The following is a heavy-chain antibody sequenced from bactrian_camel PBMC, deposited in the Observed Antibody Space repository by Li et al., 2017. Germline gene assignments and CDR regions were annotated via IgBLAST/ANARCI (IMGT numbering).Heavy chain of an antibody. CDR2: INGGGTS. Sequence: QLVESGGGSVQAGGSLRLSCKFSGVSITTGYCVGWFRQAPGKEREGVANINGGGTSTYVESVKGRFTISRDNAKNTLYLQLNSLKTEDTAMYYCASGNADSASWWGAHNYMGQGTQVTVS. J-gene: IGHJ4*01. D-gene: IGHD7*01. V-gene: IGHV3S53*01. CDR1: GVSITTGYC. CDR3: ASGNADSASWWGAHNY.